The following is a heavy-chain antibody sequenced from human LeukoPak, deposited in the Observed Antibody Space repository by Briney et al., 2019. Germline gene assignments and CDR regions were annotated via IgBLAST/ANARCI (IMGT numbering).Heavy chain of an antibody. V-gene: IGHV3-21*01. CDR1: GLTFANFS. D-gene: IGHD3-22*01. CDR2: ISTSSTYI. CDR3: AIDYDSSCYYYPVYWY. J-gene: IGHJ4*02. Sequence: GGSLRLSRAASGLTFANFSMNWVRQAPGKGLEWVSSISTSSTYIFYADSVKGRFTISRDNAKNSLYLQMNSLRAEDTAVYYCAIDYDSSCYYYPVYWYWGQGTLVTVSS.